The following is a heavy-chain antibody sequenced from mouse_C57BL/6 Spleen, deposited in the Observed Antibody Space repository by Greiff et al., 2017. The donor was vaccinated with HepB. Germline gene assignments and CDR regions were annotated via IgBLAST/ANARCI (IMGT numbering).Heavy chain of an antibody. V-gene: IGHV5-17*01. CDR3: ARTLTGPFAY. CDR1: GFTFSDYG. J-gene: IGHJ3*01. Sequence: EVQLQESGGGLVKPGGSLKLSCAASGFTFSDYGMHWVRQAPEKGLEWVAYISSGSSTIYYADTVKGRFTISRDNAKNTLFLQMTSLRSEDTAMYYCARTLTGPFAYWGQGTLVTVSA. CDR2: ISSGSSTI. D-gene: IGHD2-13*01.